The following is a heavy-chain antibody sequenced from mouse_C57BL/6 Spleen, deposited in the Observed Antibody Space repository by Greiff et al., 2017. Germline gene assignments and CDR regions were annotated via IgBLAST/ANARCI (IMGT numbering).Heavy chain of an antibody. CDR1: GYTFTSYW. D-gene: IGHD2-2*01. J-gene: IGHJ4*01. V-gene: IGHV1-69*01. CDR2: IDPSDSYT. CDR3: ARRDYGYDDECMDY. Sequence: QVQLQQPGAELVMPGASVKLSCKASGYTFTSYWMHWVKQRPGQGLEWIGEIDPSDSYTNYNQKFKGKSTLTVDKSSSTAYMQHSSLTSEDSAVYYCARRDYGYDDECMDYWGQGTSVTVSS.